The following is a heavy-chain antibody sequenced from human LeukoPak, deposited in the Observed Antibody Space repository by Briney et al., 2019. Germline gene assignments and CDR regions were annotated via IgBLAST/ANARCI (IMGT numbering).Heavy chain of an antibody. Sequence: ASVKVSCKASGYTFTGYYMHWVRQAPGQRLEWMGIINPSGGSTSYAQKLQGRVTMTTDTSTSTAYMELRSLRSDDTAVYYCARDDFWSGYYTHGMDVWGQGTTVTVSS. CDR2: INPSGGST. CDR3: ARDDFWSGYYTHGMDV. J-gene: IGHJ6*02. CDR1: GYTFTGYY. V-gene: IGHV1-46*01. D-gene: IGHD3-3*01.